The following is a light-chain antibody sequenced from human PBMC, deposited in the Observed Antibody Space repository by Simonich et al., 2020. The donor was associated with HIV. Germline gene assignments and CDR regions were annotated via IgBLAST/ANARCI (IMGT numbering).Light chain of an antibody. CDR1: QSIKSY. CDR3: QQANSFPRT. CDR2: TAS. Sequence: DIQMTQSPSSLSASVGDRVTITCRASQSIKSYLNWYQQKPGKAPKLLIFTASSLQSGVPSRFRGSGSGTDFTLTISSLQPEDFATYYCQQANSFPRTFGQGTKVEIK. J-gene: IGKJ1*01. V-gene: IGKV1-39*01.